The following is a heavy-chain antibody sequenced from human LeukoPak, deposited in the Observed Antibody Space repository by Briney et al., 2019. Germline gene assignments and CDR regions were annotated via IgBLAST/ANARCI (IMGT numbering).Heavy chain of an antibody. CDR2: INPNSGGT. V-gene: IGHV1-2*02. CDR1: GYTFTGYY. CDR3: ARGCSSTSCYGWFDP. J-gene: IGHJ5*02. Sequence: ASVKVSCKASGYTFTGYYMHWVRQAPGQGLEWMGWINPNSGGTNYAQKFQGRVTMTRDTSISTAYMELSRLRSDDTAVYYCARGCSSTSCYGWFDPWGQGTLVTVFS. D-gene: IGHD2-2*01.